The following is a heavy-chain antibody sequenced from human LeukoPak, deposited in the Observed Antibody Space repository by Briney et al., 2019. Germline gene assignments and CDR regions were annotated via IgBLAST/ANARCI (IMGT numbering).Heavy chain of an antibody. V-gene: IGHV4-39*01. D-gene: IGHD5-18*01. CDR1: GASISTSYYY. Sequence: PSETLSLTCTVSGASISTSYYYRAWIRQPPGKGLEWIGNFHYSGTTYYNPSLKSRVAISIDTSKNQFFLRLSSVTAADTAVYYCARQVTYGYAYGYYFDFWGQGALVTVSS. CDR2: FHYSGTT. J-gene: IGHJ4*02. CDR3: ARQVTYGYAYGYYFDF.